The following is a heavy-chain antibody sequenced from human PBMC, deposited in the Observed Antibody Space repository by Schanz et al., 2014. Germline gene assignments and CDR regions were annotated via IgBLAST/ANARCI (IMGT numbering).Heavy chain of an antibody. CDR2: TSYDGSQK. V-gene: IGHV3-30*04. D-gene: IGHD6-6*01. CDR1: GFTFNGHA. Sequence: QVQLVESGGGVVQPGGSLRLSCESSGFTFNGHAMHWVRQAPGKGLEWVAVTSYDGSQKYYTDSVQGRFTLSKDFSKDTLYLQLTSLRPEDTAVYYCARLATSKSRLGDAVDIWGQGTMVTVSS. J-gene: IGHJ3*02. CDR3: ARLATSKSRLGDAVDI.